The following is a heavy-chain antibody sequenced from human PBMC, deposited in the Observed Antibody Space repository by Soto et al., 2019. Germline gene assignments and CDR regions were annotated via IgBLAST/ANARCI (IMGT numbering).Heavy chain of an antibody. Sequence: PGGSLILSYASSGFSFSDFWMNWVRQAPGKGLEWVANIKKDGSEQNYVDSVKGRFTISRDNAKKSLYLQMDSLRVEDTAVYYCAKEYLDKVDQWGQGPL. CDR1: GFSFSDFW. CDR3: AKEYLDKVDQ. D-gene: IGHD3-9*01. CDR2: IKKDGSEQ. V-gene: IGHV3-7*01. J-gene: IGHJ4*02.